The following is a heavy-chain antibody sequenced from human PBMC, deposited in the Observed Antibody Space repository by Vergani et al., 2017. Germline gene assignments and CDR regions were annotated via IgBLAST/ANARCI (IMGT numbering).Heavy chain of an antibody. J-gene: IGHJ5*01. CDR2: INPSGGST. CDR1: GYTFTSYY. Sequence: QVQLVQSGAEVKKPGASVKVSCKASGYTFTSYYMHWVRQAPGQGLEWMGIINPSGGSTSYAQKFQGRVTMTRDTSTSTVYMELNSLRFGDTAVYYCAGGQSGYCTGDICYSHRWFDSWGQGTLVTVSS. CDR3: AGGQSGYCTGDICYSHRWFDS. D-gene: IGHD2-15*01. V-gene: IGHV1-46*03.